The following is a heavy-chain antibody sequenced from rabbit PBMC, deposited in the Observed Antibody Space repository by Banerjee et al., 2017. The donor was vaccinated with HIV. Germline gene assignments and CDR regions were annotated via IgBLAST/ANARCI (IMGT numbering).Heavy chain of an antibody. Sequence: QSLEESGGDLVKPGASLTLTCKASGFDLSSYYYMCWVRQAPGKGLEWIACIGVGRGGSTYYASWAKGLFTISKTSSTTVTLQMTSLTAADTATYFCARGDGSSGAYPYFTLWGQGTLVTVS. J-gene: IGHJ4*01. V-gene: IGHV1S40*01. CDR3: ARGDGSSGAYPYFTL. CDR1: GFDLSSYYY. CDR2: IGVGRGGST. D-gene: IGHD1-1*01.